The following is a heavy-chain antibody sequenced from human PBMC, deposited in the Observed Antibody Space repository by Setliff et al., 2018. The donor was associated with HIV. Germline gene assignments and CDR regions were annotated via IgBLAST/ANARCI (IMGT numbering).Heavy chain of an antibody. V-gene: IGHV5-51*01. Sequence: PGESLKISCQGSGYIFTGYWVGWVRQMAGKGLEWMGMVHPVDSDVRYSPSFEGQVTISADRSTNTAYLEWSSLKASDTAMYYCAKAGRGIYYTGGYYYDGFDVWGQGTMVTVSS. J-gene: IGHJ3*01. D-gene: IGHD3-22*01. CDR1: GYIFTGYW. CDR2: VHPVDSDV. CDR3: AKAGRGIYYTGGYYYDGFDV.